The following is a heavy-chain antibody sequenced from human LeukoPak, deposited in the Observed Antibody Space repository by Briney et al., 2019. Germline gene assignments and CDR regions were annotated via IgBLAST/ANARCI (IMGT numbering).Heavy chain of an antibody. CDR1: GYTFTSYG. CDR3: ARDYGITIFGVVTGPDY. CDR2: ISAYNGKT. J-gene: IGHJ4*02. V-gene: IGHV1-18*01. D-gene: IGHD3-3*01. Sequence: GASVKVSCKASGYTFTSYGISWVRQAPGQGLEWMGWISAYNGKTNYAQKLQGRVTMTTDTSTSTGYMELRSLRSDDTAVYYCARDYGITIFGVVTGPDYWGQGTLVTVSS.